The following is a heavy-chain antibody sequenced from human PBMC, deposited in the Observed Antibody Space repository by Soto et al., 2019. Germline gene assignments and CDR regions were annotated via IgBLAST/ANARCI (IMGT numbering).Heavy chain of an antibody. CDR1: GFTFSSYA. CDR2: ISGSGGNT. V-gene: IGHV3-23*01. J-gene: IGHJ6*02. Sequence: GGSLRLSCAASGFTFSSYAMSWVRQAPGRGLEWVSAISGSGGNTYYADSVKGRFTISRDNSKNTLYLQMNSLRAEDTAVYYCAKDCQYYYGSGTPTHYYYGMDVWGQGTTVTVSS. D-gene: IGHD3-10*01. CDR3: AKDCQYYYGSGTPTHYYYGMDV.